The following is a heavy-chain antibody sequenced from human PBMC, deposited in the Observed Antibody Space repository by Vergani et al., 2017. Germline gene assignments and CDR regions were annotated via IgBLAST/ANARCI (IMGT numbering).Heavy chain of an antibody. J-gene: IGHJ6*03. Sequence: QVQLQESGPGLVKPSETLSLTCTVSGGSISSYYWSWIRQPPGKGLEWIGYIYYSGSTNYNPSLKSRVTISVDTSKNQFSLKLSSVTAADTAVYYCARVRAAADYYYYYCYMDVWGKGTTVTVSS. CDR3: ARVRAAADYYYYYCYMDV. CDR2: IYYSGST. V-gene: IGHV4-59*01. CDR1: GGSISSYY. D-gene: IGHD6-13*01.